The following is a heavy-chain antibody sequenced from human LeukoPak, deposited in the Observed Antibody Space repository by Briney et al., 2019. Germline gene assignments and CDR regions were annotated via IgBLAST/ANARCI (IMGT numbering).Heavy chain of an antibody. CDR2: TSGSI. J-gene: IGHJ6*03. V-gene: IGHV4-59*11. D-gene: IGHD3/OR15-3a*01. CDR3: ARVLAIFGLDTTDFYMDV. CDR1: GASISSHY. Sequence: SETLSLTCAVSGASISSHYWSWIRQPPGKGPEWIWYTSGSISANHSLKSRVAVSVDPSQNQVSLSLTSVTAADTAVYYCARVLAIFGLDTTDFYMDVWGKGTTVTVSS.